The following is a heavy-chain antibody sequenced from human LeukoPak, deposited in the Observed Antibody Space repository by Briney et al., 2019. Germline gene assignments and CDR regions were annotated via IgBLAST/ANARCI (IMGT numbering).Heavy chain of an antibody. V-gene: IGHV3-30*18. J-gene: IGHJ4*02. CDR3: AKDRLSGYDFDY. Sequence: GGSLRLSCAASGFTFSSYGMHWVRQAPGKGLEWVAVISYDGSNKYYADSVKGRFTISRDNSKNTLYLQMNSLRAEDTAVYYCAKDRLSGYDFDYWGQGTLVTVSS. CDR2: ISYDGSNK. CDR1: GFTFSSYG. D-gene: IGHD5-12*01.